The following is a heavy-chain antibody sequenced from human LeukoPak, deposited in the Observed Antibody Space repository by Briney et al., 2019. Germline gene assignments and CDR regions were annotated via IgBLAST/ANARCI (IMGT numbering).Heavy chain of an antibody. D-gene: IGHD4-17*01. CDR3: ARVNGDYERGGAPDY. CDR2: ISSSSIYI. Sequence: KAGGSLRLSCAASGFTFRTYTMNWVRQAPGKGLEWVSSISSSSIYIYYTDSVKGRFTISRDNARNSVYLQMNNLRAEDTAVYYCARVNGDYERGGAPDYWGQGTLVTVSS. V-gene: IGHV3-21*01. J-gene: IGHJ4*02. CDR1: GFTFRTYT.